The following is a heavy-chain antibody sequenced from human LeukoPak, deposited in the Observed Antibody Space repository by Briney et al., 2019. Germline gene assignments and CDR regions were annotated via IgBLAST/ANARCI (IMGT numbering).Heavy chain of an antibody. J-gene: IGHJ5*02. CDR1: GGSISSYY. V-gene: IGHV4-59*01. Sequence: PSGTLSLTCTVSGGSISSYYWSWIRQPPGKGLEWIGYIYYSGSTNYNPSLKSRVTISVDTSKNQFSLKLSSVTAADTAVYYCARLDYSSSYDNWFDPWGQGTLVTVSS. CDR2: IYYSGST. CDR3: ARLDYSSSYDNWFDP. D-gene: IGHD6-6*01.